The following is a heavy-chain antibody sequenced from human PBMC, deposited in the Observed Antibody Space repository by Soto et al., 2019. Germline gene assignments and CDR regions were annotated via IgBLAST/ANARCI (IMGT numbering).Heavy chain of an antibody. V-gene: IGHV3-23*04. CDR1: GFTFRNNV. CDR3: AKEVYGAARGGMDV. D-gene: IGHD3-10*01. Sequence: EVQLVESGGGFVQPGGSLRLSCAASGFTFRNNVMNWVRQAPGRGLEWVSAITDNGGSTYYADSVKGRCTISRDNSKNTLYLQMNSLRAEDTAVYYCAKEVYGAARGGMDVWGQGTTVTVSS. J-gene: IGHJ6*02. CDR2: ITDNGGST.